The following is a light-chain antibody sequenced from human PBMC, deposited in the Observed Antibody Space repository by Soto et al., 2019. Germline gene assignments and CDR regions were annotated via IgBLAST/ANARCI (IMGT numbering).Light chain of an antibody. CDR2: EVS. CDR3: SSYTRSSTSYV. Sequence: QSALTQPASLSGSPGQSITISCTGTRSDVGGYNYVSWYQHHPGKAPKLMIYEVSNRPSRVSNRFSGSKSGNTASLTISGLQAEDEADYYCSSYTRSSTSYVFGTGTKLTVL. J-gene: IGLJ1*01. V-gene: IGLV2-14*01. CDR1: RSDVGGYNY.